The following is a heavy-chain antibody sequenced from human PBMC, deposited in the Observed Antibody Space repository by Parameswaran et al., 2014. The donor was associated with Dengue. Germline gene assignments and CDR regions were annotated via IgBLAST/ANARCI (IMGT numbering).Heavy chain of an antibody. Sequence: VRQAPGKGLEWVSVIYSDGTIYYADSVKGRFTISRDSSKNTLYLQMNNLRAEDTAVYHCARGGYCRSMSCWRPWFDPWGQGTLVTVSS. V-gene: IGHV3-53*01. D-gene: IGHD2-2*01. J-gene: IGHJ5*02. CDR2: IYSDGTI. CDR3: ARGGYCRSMSCWRPWFDP.